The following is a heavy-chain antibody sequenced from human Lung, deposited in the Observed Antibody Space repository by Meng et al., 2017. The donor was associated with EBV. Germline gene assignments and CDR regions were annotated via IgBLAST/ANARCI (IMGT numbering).Heavy chain of an antibody. D-gene: IGHD2-15*01. CDR3: ARGRQIGWQGGDFAY. CDR2: INHSGHT. J-gene: IGHJ4*02. Sequence: QARIQLWGAGLWKPSETLSLRCAFSGGSFRGYYWSWIRQSPERGLEWIGEINHSGHTNYNPSLKSRVTISVDTSKNQFSLNLSSVTAADTAVYYCARGRQIGWQGGDFAYWSQGTLVTVSS. V-gene: IGHV4-34*02. CDR1: GGSFRGYY.